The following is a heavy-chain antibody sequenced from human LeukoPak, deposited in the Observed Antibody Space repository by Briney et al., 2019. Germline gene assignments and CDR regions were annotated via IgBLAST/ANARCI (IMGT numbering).Heavy chain of an antibody. CDR3: ARNLRWHDAFDI. V-gene: IGHV4-30-4*08. Sequence: SETLSLTCAVYGGSFSGYYWSWIRQPPGKGLEWIGYIYYSGSTYYNPSLKSRVSISVDTSKNQFSLKLNSVTAADTAVYYCARNLRWHDAFDIWGQGTMVTVSS. D-gene: IGHD4-23*01. CDR2: IYYSGST. CDR1: GGSFSGYY. J-gene: IGHJ3*02.